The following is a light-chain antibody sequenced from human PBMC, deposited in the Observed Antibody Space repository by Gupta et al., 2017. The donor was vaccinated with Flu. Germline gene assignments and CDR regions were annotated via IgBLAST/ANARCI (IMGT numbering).Light chain of an antibody. J-gene: IGKJ1*01. V-gene: IGKV1-5*03. CDR2: KAS. Sequence: DIQMTQSPSTLSASVGDRVTITCRASQSISIWLAWYQQKPGKAPNLLIYKASTLESGVPSRFSCSGSGTEFTLTISSLQPDDFATYYCQQYESYAWTFGQGTKVEIK. CDR3: QQYESYAWT. CDR1: QSISIW.